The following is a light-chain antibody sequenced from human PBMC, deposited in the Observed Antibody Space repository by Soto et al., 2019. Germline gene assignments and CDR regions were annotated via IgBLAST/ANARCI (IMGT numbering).Light chain of an antibody. V-gene: IGKV1-27*01. CDR1: PGIINY. CDR3: QKYNSAPLT. CDR2: AAS. Sequence: DIQMTQSPSSLSASVGDRVTTTCRASPGIINYLSWYQQKPGKVPKLLIYAASTLQSGVPSRFSGSGSGTEFTLTIRSLQPEDVATYYCQKYNSAPLTFGQGTRLE. J-gene: IGKJ5*01.